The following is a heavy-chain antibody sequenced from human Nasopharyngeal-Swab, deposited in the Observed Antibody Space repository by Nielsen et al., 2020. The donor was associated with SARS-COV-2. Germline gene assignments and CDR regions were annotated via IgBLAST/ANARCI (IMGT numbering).Heavy chain of an antibody. D-gene: IGHD5-12*01. CDR2: ISGSGGST. J-gene: IGHJ4*02. CDR3: AKDIKWSIPRGYFDY. V-gene: IGHV3-23*01. Sequence: GSLRLSCAASGFTFSSYAMSWVRQAPGKGLEWVSAISGSGGSTYYADSVKGRFTISGDNSKNTLYLQMNSLRAEDTAVYYCAKDIKWSIPRGYFDYWGQGTLVTVSS. CDR1: GFTFSSYA.